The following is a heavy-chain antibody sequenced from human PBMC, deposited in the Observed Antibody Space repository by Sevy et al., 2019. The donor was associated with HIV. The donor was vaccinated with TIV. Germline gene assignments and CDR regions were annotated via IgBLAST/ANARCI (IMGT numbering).Heavy chain of an antibody. V-gene: IGHV3-53*04. J-gene: IGHJ5*02. Sequence: GGSLRLSCAASGFTVSSNCMSWVRQAPGKGLEWVSVICSGASTYYADSVKGRFTISRHNSKNTLYLQMNSLRAEDTAVYYCARGGTSILGTTWEFDPWGQGTLVTVSS. CDR1: GFTVSSNC. CDR3: ARGGTSILGTTWEFDP. CDR2: ICSGAST. D-gene: IGHD1-26*01.